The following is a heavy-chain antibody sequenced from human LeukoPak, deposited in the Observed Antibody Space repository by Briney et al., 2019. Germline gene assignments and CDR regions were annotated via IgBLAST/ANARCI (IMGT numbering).Heavy chain of an antibody. J-gene: IGHJ5*02. CDR1: GGSISSYY. Sequence: SETLSLTCTVSGGSISSYYWSWIRQPPGKGLEWIGYIYYSGSTNYNPSLKSRVTISVDTSKNQFSLKLSSVTAADTAVYYCARRRVGNWFDPWGQGTLVTVSS. CDR2: IYYSGST. D-gene: IGHD1-26*01. CDR3: ARRRVGNWFDP. V-gene: IGHV4-59*08.